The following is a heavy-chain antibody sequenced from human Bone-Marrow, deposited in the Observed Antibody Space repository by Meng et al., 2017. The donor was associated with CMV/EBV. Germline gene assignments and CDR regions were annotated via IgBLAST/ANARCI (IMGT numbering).Heavy chain of an antibody. CDR2: ISNSGAYI. CDR3: ARDVSPRSSAYFAIYFFYALDV. D-gene: IGHD2-21*01. CDR1: GFTFSSYS. J-gene: IGHJ6*02. V-gene: IGHV3-21*01. Sequence: GESLKISCAASGFTFSSYSMNWVRQAPGKGLEWVASISNSGAYIYYSDSVKGRITISRDNAQNSLFLHMDSLRAEDSAVYYCARDVSPRSSAYFAIYFFYALDVWGQGATVTVSS.